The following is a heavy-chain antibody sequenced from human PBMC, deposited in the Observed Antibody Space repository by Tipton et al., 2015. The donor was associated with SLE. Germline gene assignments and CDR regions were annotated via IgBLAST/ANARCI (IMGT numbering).Heavy chain of an antibody. CDR2: IYTSGST. CDR1: GGSFSGYY. D-gene: IGHD6-25*01. Sequence: TLSLTCAVYGGSFSGYYWSWIRQPPGKGLEWIGEIYTSGSTHYNPSLKSRVTITVDTSKNQFSLRLNSVTAADTAVYYCARMQGLYVNWFDLWGQGTLATVS. J-gene: IGHJ5*02. CDR3: ARMQGLYVNWFDL. V-gene: IGHV4-34*01.